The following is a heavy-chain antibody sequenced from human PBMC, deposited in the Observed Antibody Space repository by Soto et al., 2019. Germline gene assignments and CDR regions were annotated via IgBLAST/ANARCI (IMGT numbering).Heavy chain of an antibody. Sequence: GGSLRLSCAASGFTFSSYSMNWVRQAPGKGLEWVSYISSSSSTIYYADSVKGRFTISRDNAKNSLYLQMNSLRDEDTAVYYCARDRSYDSSGPDYYYYYGMDVWGQGTTVTVSS. CDR2: ISSSSSTI. CDR1: GFTFSSYS. CDR3: ARDRSYDSSGPDYYYYYGMDV. D-gene: IGHD3-22*01. V-gene: IGHV3-48*02. J-gene: IGHJ6*02.